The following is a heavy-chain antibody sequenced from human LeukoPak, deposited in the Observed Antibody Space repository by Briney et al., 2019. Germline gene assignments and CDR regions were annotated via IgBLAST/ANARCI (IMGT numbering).Heavy chain of an antibody. CDR2: IRGLGTSK. CDR3: ARDLGVSYDFWSGYVGDALDI. Sequence: GGSLRLSCAASGFVFDKYNMHWVRQAPGKGLEWISYIRGLGTSKYYADSVKGRFTISRDNTKNSMYLQMNGLRDEDTAVYYCARDLGVSYDFWSGYVGDALDIWGQGTIVTVSS. V-gene: IGHV3-48*02. J-gene: IGHJ3*02. D-gene: IGHD3-3*01. CDR1: GFVFDKYN.